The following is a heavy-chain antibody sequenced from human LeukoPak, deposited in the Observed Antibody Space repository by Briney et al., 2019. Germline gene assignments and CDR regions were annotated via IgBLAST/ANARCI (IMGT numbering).Heavy chain of an antibody. CDR2: ISGSGGST. J-gene: IGHJ4*02. CDR3: AKEGLRFLERLPHSFDY. V-gene: IGHV3-23*01. Sequence: GGSLRHSCAASGFTFSSYAMSWVRQAPGKGLEWVSAISGSGGSTYYADSVKGRFTIPRDNSKNTLYLQMDSLRAEDTAVYYCAKEGLRFLERLPHSFDYWGQGTLVTVSS. D-gene: IGHD3-3*01. CDR1: GFTFSSYA.